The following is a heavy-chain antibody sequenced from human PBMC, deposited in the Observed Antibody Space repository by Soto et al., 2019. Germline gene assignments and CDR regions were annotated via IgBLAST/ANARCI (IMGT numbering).Heavy chain of an antibody. Sequence: GGSLRLSCAASGFTFSSYWMSWVRQAPGKGLEWVANIKQDGSEKYYVDSVKGRFTISRDNAKNSLYLQMNSLRAEDTAVYYCAREPESGYYPYYYYYMDVWGKGTTVTVSS. D-gene: IGHD3-22*01. CDR1: GFTFSSYW. V-gene: IGHV3-7*01. CDR2: IKQDGSEK. J-gene: IGHJ6*03. CDR3: AREPESGYYPYYYYYMDV.